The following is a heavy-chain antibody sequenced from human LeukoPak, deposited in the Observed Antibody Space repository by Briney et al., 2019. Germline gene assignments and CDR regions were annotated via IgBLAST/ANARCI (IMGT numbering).Heavy chain of an antibody. CDR2: IYPGDSDT. D-gene: IGHD5-24*01. Sequence: GESLKISCKGSGYSFSNYWIGWVRQVPGKGLEYMGIIYPGDSDTRYSPSFQGQVTITADKSSSTAYLQWSSLKASDTAMYYCARPAGRDNYFIDWGQGTLVTVSS. CDR3: ARPAGRDNYFID. V-gene: IGHV5-51*01. CDR1: GYSFSNYW. J-gene: IGHJ4*02.